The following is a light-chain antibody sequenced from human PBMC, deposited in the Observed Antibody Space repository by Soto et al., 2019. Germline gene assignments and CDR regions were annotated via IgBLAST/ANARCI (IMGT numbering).Light chain of an antibody. Sequence: QSVLTQPATVSGSPGQSITISCSGSISDVGSSGPVSWYQHHPGQVPKLIIYDGSRRPSGVSSRFSGSKTGNTASLTITGLQAEDEANYYCCSYVGARTYVFGTGTKVTVL. V-gene: IGLV2-23*01. CDR3: CSYVGARTYV. J-gene: IGLJ1*01. CDR1: ISDVGSSGP. CDR2: DGS.